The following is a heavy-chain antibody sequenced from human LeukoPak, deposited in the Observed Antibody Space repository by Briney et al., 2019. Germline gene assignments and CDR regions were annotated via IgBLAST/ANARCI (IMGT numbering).Heavy chain of an antibody. J-gene: IGHJ4*02. CDR3: ASSAGGGDFLYDY. V-gene: IGHV4-59*01. Sequence: PSETLTLTCTVSGGSLSSSYWSWIRQPPGKGLQWIGYIYYSGSTNYNPSLKSRITISLDTSKNQFSLKLSSVTAADAAVYYCASSAGGGDFLYDYWGQGTLVTVSS. D-gene: IGHD2-21*02. CDR2: IYYSGST. CDR1: GGSLSSSY.